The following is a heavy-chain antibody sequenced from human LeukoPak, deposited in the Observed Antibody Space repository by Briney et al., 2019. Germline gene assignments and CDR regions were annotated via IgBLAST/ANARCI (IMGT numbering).Heavy chain of an antibody. D-gene: IGHD3-10*01. V-gene: IGHV3-74*01. CDR3: ARGLLWFGELFDY. CDR2: INSDGSST. J-gene: IGHJ4*02. Sequence: GGSLRLSCAASGFTFSSYWMHWVRQAPGKGRVWVSRINSDGSSTSYADSVKGRFTISRDNAKNTLYLQMNSLRAEDTAVYYCARGLLWFGELFDYWGQGTLVTVSS. CDR1: GFTFSSYW.